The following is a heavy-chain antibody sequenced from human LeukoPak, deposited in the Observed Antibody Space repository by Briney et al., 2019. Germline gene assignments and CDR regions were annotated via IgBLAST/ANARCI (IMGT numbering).Heavy chain of an antibody. Sequence: GASVKVSCKASGGTFSSYAISWVRQAPGQGLEWMGWISAHNGNTNYAQKLQGRVTMTTDTSTSTAYMELRSLRSDDTAVYYCARLAKEMWVWSPYYYYMDVWGKGTTVTISS. J-gene: IGHJ6*03. CDR3: ARLAKEMWVWSPYYYYMDV. D-gene: IGHD3-10*01. V-gene: IGHV1-18*01. CDR2: ISAHNGNT. CDR1: GGTFSSYA.